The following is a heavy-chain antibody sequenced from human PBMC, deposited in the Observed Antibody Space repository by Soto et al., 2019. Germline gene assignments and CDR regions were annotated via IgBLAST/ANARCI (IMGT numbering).Heavy chain of an antibody. Sequence: PVGSLRLSCASSVFTYGFSTYAINWVRQAPGKGLEWVSGISGSGVNTYYADSVKGRFTISRDNSKNTLYLQMNSLRAEDTAVYYCAKDSVTNNIRGPFEYWGPGTLFTVSS. CDR3: AKDSVTNNIRGPFEY. J-gene: IGHJ4*02. CDR1: VFTYGFSTYA. V-gene: IGHV3-23*01. CDR2: ISGSGVNT. D-gene: IGHD3-10*01.